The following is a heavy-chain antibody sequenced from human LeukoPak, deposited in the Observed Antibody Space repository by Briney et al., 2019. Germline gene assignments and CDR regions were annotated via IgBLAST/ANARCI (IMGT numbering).Heavy chain of an antibody. V-gene: IGHV4-59*08. CDR1: GGSISPYY. CDR2: IFYIGNA. CDR3: ARHSGASPHYFDY. J-gene: IGHJ4*02. Sequence: SDTLSLTCTVSGGSISPYYWSWIRQPPGKELEWIAFIFYIGNAHYNPSLTSRVTISVDTSKNQLSLKLTSATAADTAVYYCARHSGASPHYFDYWGQGTLVTVSS. D-gene: IGHD1-26*01.